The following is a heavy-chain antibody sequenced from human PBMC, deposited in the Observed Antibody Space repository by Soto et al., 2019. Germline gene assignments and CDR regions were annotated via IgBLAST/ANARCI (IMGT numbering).Heavy chain of an antibody. J-gene: IGHJ4*02. D-gene: IGHD5-18*01. Sequence: TLSLTCTVSGGSISSGAYYWSWIRQHPGEGLEWIGYIYYSGSPYYNPSLKSRVTMSVDASRNQFSLKLSSVTAADTAVYYCARVDTAMVIDYWGQGTLVTVSS. CDR2: IYYSGSP. V-gene: IGHV4-31*03. CDR3: ARVDTAMVIDY. CDR1: GGSISSGAYY.